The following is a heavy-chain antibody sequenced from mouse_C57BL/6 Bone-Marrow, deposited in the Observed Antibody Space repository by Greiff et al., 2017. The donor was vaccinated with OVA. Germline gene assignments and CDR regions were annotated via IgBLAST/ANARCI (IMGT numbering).Heavy chain of an antibody. CDR1: GYTFTDYY. J-gene: IGHJ2*01. CDR3: ARDYSNYENY. D-gene: IGHD2-5*01. V-gene: IGHV1-19*01. Sequence: VQLQQSGPVLVKPGASVKMSCKASGYTFTDYYMNWVKQSHGKSLEWIGVINPYNGGTSYNQKFKGKATLTVDKSSSTAYMELNSLTSEDSAVYYCARDYSNYENYWGQGTTLTVSS. CDR2: INPYNGGT.